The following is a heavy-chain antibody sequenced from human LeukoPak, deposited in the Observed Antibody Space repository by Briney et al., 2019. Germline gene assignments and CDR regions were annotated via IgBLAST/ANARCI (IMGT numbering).Heavy chain of an antibody. CDR2: ISAYNGNT. Sequence: GASVKVSCKASGYTFTSYGISWVRQAPGQGLEWMGWISAYNGNTNYAQKLQGRVTITADESTSTAYMELSSLRSEDTAVYYCGITGGSSSRRYYYCMDVWGKGTTVTVSS. D-gene: IGHD6-6*01. CDR3: GITGGSSSRRYYYCMDV. J-gene: IGHJ6*03. CDR1: GYTFTSYG. V-gene: IGHV1-18*01.